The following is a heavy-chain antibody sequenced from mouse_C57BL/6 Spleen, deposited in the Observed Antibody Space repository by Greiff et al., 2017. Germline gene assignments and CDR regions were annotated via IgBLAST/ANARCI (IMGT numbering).Heavy chain of an antibody. V-gene: IGHV1-80*01. CDR3: ARNYDYDAYYFDS. D-gene: IGHD2-4*01. CDR1: GYAFSRYW. J-gene: IGHJ2*01. Sequence: VQLQQSGAELVKPGASVKISCKASGYAFSRYWMNWVKQRPGKGLEGIGQIYPGDGDTNYNGKFKGKATLTADKSSSTAYMQLSSLTSEDSAVYFCARNYDYDAYYFDSWGQGTTLTVSS. CDR2: IYPGDGDT.